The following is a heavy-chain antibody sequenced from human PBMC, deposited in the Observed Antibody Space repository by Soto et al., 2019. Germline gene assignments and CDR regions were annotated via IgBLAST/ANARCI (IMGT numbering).Heavy chain of an antibody. CDR2: ISAYNGNT. CDR3: ARGHIFYDSSGYYYEGYFDY. J-gene: IGHJ4*02. CDR1: GYTFTSYG. V-gene: IGHV1-18*01. Sequence: VQLVQSGAEVKKPGASVKVSCKASGYTFTSYGISWVRQAPGQGLEWMGWISAYNGNTNYAQKLQGRVTMTTDTSTSTAYMELRSLRSDDTAVYYCARGHIFYDSSGYYYEGYFDYWGQGTLVTVSS. D-gene: IGHD3-22*01.